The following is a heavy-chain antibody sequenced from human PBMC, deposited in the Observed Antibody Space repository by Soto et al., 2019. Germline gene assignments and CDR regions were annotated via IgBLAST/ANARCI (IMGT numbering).Heavy chain of an antibody. Sequence: ASVKVSCKVSGYSFSEMSMDWVRQTPEKGLEWMGSFDGEDGQTMYAQKFQGRVTMTEDTSSDTAYMELSSLRSDDTDVYYCGIYGATGHLDYWGQGARVTVSS. J-gene: IGHJ4*02. D-gene: IGHD3-10*01. CDR2: FDGEDGQT. V-gene: IGHV1-24*01. CDR3: GIYGATGHLDY. CDR1: GYSFSEMS.